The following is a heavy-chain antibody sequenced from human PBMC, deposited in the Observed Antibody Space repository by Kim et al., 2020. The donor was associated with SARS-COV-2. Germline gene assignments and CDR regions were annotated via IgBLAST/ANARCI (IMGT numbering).Heavy chain of an antibody. J-gene: IGHJ4*02. V-gene: IGHV3-20*04. D-gene: IGHD6-13*01. Sequence: GGSLRLSCAASGFTFGDYGMSWVRQAPGKGLEWVSGINCNGGSTGDADSVKGRFTISRDNAKNSLYLQMNSLIAENTALYYCARDPVSFYSSSNPLGLAYYFDDWGQGTMVTVSS. CDR3: ARDPVSFYSSSNPLGLAYYFDD. CDR1: GFTFGDYG. CDR2: INCNGGST.